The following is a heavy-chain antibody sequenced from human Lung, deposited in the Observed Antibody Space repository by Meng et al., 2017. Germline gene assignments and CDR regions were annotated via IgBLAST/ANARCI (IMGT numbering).Heavy chain of an antibody. D-gene: IGHD4-11*01. V-gene: IGHV4-34*01. CDR1: GWPFRDYY. Sequence: QVQLQQCGAGSLKPVVALSPTVVVSGWPFRDYYRSWIRPSPGKGVEVIGEINQSGSTNYNPFLESRATISVDTSQNNLSLKLSSVTAADSAVYYCARGPTTMAHDFDYWGQGTLVTVSS. CDR2: INQSGST. CDR3: ARGPTTMAHDFDY. J-gene: IGHJ4*02.